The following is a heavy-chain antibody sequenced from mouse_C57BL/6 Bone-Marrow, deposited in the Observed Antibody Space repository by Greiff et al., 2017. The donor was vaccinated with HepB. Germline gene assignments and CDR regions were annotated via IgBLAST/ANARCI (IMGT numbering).Heavy chain of an antibody. Sequence: QVQLQQSGAELVRPGTSVKVSCKASGYAFTNYLIEWVKQRPGQGLEWIGVINPGSGGTNYNEKFKGKATLTADKSSSTAYMQLSSLTSEDSAVYFCARGADYSNYGLGSWFDYWGQGTLVTVSA. CDR2: INPGSGGT. CDR3: ARGADYSNYGLGSWFDY. CDR1: GYAFTNYL. V-gene: IGHV1-54*01. D-gene: IGHD2-5*01. J-gene: IGHJ3*01.